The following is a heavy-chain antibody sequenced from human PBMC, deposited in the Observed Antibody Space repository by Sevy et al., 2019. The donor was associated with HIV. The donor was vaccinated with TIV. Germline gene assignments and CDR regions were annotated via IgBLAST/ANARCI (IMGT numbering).Heavy chain of an antibody. V-gene: IGHV4-59*01. CDR3: ARIHSPHYDFWSGSLYYYYYGMDV. CDR1: GGSISSYY. CDR2: IYYSGST. D-gene: IGHD3-3*01. J-gene: IGHJ6*02. Sequence: SETLSLTCTVSGGSISSYYWSWIRQPPGKGLEWIGYIYYSGSTNYNPSLKSRVTISVDTSKNQLSLKLSSVTAADTAVYYCARIHSPHYDFWSGSLYYYYYGMDVWGQGTTVTVSS.